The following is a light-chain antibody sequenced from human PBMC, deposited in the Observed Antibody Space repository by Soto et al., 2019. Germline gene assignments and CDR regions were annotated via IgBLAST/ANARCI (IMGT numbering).Light chain of an antibody. Sequence: ILLTQYPATLSLSPGERATLSCRASQSVSSYLAWYQQKPGQAPRLLIYDASNRATGIPARFSGSGSGTDFTLTISSLEPEEFAVYYCQQRSNPITFGQGTPLEIK. V-gene: IGKV3-11*01. CDR3: QQRSNPIT. CDR2: DAS. J-gene: IGKJ5*01. CDR1: QSVSSY.